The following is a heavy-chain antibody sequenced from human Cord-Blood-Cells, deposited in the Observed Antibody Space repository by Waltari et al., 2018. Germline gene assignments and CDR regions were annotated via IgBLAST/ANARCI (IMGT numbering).Heavy chain of an antibody. CDR2: INHSGST. CDR1: GGSFSGYY. V-gene: IGHV4-34*01. Sequence: QVQLQQWGAGLLKPSETLSLTCAVYGGSFSGYYWSWIRQPPGKGLEWIGEINHSGSTNYNQSLKSRVTISVDTSKNQFSLKLSSVTAADTAVYYCARGGTIQRYFDWLYYFDYWGQGTLVTVSS. CDR3: ARGGTIQRYFDWLYYFDY. J-gene: IGHJ4*02. D-gene: IGHD3-9*01.